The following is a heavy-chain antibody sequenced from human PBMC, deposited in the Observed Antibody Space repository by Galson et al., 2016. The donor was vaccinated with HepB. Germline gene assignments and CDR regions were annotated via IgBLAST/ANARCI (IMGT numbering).Heavy chain of an antibody. D-gene: IGHD6-19*01. CDR1: GFTFSSYW. V-gene: IGHV3-7*03. Sequence: LRLSCAASGFTFSSYWMSWVRQAPGKGLEWVANINQDGSEKNYVDSVKGRFTISRDNAKNSLYVQMNNLRAEDTAVYYCARDFSGRGVSPNFHYYGMDVWGQGTTVTVSS. CDR2: INQDGSEK. CDR3: ARDFSGRGVSPNFHYYGMDV. J-gene: IGHJ6*02.